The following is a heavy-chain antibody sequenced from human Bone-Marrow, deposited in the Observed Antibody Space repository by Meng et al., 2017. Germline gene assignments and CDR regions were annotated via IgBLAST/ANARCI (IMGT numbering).Heavy chain of an antibody. D-gene: IGHD1-26*01. J-gene: IGHJ5*02. Sequence: QVQLVQSGAEVEKPGASVKVSCKASGYTFTSYGISWVRQAPGQGLEWMGGIIPIFGTANYAQKFQGRVTITADESTSTAYMELSSLRSEDTAVYYCAREPGPRVGWFDPWGQGTLVTVSS. V-gene: IGHV1-69*13. CDR3: AREPGPRVGWFDP. CDR2: IIPIFGTA. CDR1: GYTFTSYG.